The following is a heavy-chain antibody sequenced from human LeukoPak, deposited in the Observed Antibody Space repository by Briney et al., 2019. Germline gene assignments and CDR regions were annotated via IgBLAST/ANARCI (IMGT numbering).Heavy chain of an antibody. D-gene: IGHD6-19*01. CDR3: ARYAVAGTFDY. V-gene: IGHV3-33*01. CDR2: IWYDGSNK. CDR1: GFTFSGYG. J-gene: IGHJ4*02. Sequence: GRSLRLSCAASGFTFSGYGMHWVRQAPGKGLEWVAVIWYDGSNKYYADSVKGRFTISRDNSKNTLYLQMNSLRAEDTAVYYCARYAVAGTFDYWGQGTLVTVSS.